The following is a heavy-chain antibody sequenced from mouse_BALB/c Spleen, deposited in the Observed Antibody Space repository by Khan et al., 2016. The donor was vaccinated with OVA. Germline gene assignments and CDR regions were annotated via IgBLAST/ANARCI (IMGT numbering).Heavy chain of an antibody. D-gene: IGHD3-2*02. CDR2: IYPGTDNT. Sequence: VQLQQSGAELVRPGASVKLSCKTSGYTFTSYWIHWVKQRPGQGLEWIARIYPGTDNTYYNEKLKDKATLTADKSSSTASLKLSSLKSEDSAVTFCVRGEALYYFDDWGPGTTLTVSS. J-gene: IGHJ2*01. CDR3: VRGEALYYFDD. V-gene: IGHV1S132*01. CDR1: GYTFTSYW.